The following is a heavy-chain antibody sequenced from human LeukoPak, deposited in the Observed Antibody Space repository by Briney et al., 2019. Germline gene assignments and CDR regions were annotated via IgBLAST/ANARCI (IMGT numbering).Heavy chain of an antibody. D-gene: IGHD3-22*01. CDR2: IKHSGST. CDR1: GGPFSGYY. Sequence: SETLSLTCAVYGGPFSGYYWSWIRQPPGKGLEWIGEIKHSGSTNYNPSLKSRVTISVDTSKSQFSLKLSSVTAADTAVYYCARDLAYDSSGYYRGWFDPWGQGTLVTVSS. V-gene: IGHV4-34*01. CDR3: ARDLAYDSSGYYRGWFDP. J-gene: IGHJ5*02.